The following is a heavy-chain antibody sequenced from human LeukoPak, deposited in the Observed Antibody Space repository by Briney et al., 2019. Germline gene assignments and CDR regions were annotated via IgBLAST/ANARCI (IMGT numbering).Heavy chain of an antibody. J-gene: IGHJ4*02. CDR1: GFSINKYG. CDR3: AKDNSGWDY. Sequence: GGSLKLSCTASGFSINKYGIHWVRQAPGKGLEWVSAISGSGGSTYYADSVKGRFTISRDNSKNTLYLQMNSLRAEDTAVYYCAKDNSGWDYWGQGTLVTVSS. D-gene: IGHD5-12*01. V-gene: IGHV3-23*01. CDR2: ISGSGGST.